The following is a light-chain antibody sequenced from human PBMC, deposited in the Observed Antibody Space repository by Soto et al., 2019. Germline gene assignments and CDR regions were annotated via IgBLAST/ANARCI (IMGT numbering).Light chain of an antibody. J-gene: IGKJ1*01. Sequence: DIQMTQSPSSLSASVGDRVTITCRASQGIRYALGWYQQKPGTAPKRLIYGESILQNGVPSRFGGSGSGTEFTLTISSLQPEDFATYYCLQYNSPPLTFGQGTKVDIK. CDR1: QGIRYA. CDR3: LQYNSPPLT. CDR2: GES. V-gene: IGKV1-17*01.